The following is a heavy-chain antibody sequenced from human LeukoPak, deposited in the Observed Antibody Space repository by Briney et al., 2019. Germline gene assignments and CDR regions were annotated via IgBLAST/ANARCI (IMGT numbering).Heavy chain of an antibody. CDR3: TRVGYIDEGIDY. V-gene: IGHV3-7*04. Sequence: GGSLRLSCVASGFPFSSYWMTWVRQAPGEGLECVANIKQDGSKKSYVDSVKGRFTISRDNAKNSLYLQMNSLRAEDTAIYYCTRVGYIDEGIDYWGQGTLVTVSS. CDR1: GFPFSSYW. J-gene: IGHJ4*02. CDR2: IKQDGSKK. D-gene: IGHD5-24*01.